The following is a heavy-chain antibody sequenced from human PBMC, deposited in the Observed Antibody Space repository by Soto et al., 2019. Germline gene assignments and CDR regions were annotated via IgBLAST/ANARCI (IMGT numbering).Heavy chain of an antibody. CDR1: GGSISSSIYY. D-gene: IGHD6-13*01. CDR3: ATVCIAPVGACNWIRP. CDR2: IHHSGST. V-gene: IGHV4-39*01. Sequence: QLQLQESGPGLVKPSETLSLTCTVSGGSISSSIYYWGWIRQPPGKGLEWIGSIHHSGSTYYNPSLKSRVTISVDTPKNEFSLKLSSVTAADTAVYYCATVCIAPVGACNWIRPWGQGALVTVSS. J-gene: IGHJ5*02.